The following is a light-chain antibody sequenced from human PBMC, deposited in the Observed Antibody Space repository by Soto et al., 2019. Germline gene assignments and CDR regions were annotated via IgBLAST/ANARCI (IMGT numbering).Light chain of an antibody. CDR3: QHYNSYSEA. J-gene: IGKJ1*01. CDR2: DAY. Sequence: ASVGDGVTITCRASQSISSWLAWYQQKPGKAPKLLIYDAYSLESGTPSRFSGRRSGTEFTLTISSLQPDDFATYYCQHYNSYSEAFGQGTKVDIK. V-gene: IGKV1-5*01. CDR1: QSISSW.